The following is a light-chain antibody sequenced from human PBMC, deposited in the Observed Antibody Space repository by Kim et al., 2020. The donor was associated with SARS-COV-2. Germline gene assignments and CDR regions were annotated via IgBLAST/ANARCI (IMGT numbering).Light chain of an antibody. CDR2: DVS. CDR3: SSYTSSSTWV. V-gene: IGLV2-14*03. CDR1: SSDVGGYNY. J-gene: IGLJ3*02. Sequence: QSVLTQPASMSGSPGQSITISCTGTSSDVGGYNYVSWYQQHPGKAPKLMIYDVSKRPSGVSNRFSGSKSGNTASLTISGLQAEDEADYYCSSYTSSSTWVFGGGTQLTVL.